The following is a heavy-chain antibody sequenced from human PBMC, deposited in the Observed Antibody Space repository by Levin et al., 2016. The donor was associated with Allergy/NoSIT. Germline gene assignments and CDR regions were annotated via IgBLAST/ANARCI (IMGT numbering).Heavy chain of an antibody. CDR3: ARGFDYYDSSGCFDY. V-gene: IGHV3-30-3*01. J-gene: IGHJ4*02. Sequence: VRQAPGKGLEWVAVISYDGSNKYYADSVKGRFTISRDNSKNTLYLQMNSLRAEDTAVYYCARGFDYYDSSGCFDYWGQGTLVTVSS. CDR2: ISYDGSNK. D-gene: IGHD3-22*01.